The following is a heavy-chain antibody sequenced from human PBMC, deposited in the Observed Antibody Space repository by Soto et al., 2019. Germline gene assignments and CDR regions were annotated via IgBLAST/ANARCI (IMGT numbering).Heavy chain of an antibody. Sequence: GGSLRLSCAASGFTFSSYGMHWVRQAPGKGLEWVAVISYDGSNKYYADSVKGRFTISRDNSKNTLYLQMNSLRAEDTAVYYCAKDQERRQRLPRYYFDYWGQGTLVTGSS. V-gene: IGHV3-30*18. J-gene: IGHJ4*02. CDR2: ISYDGSNK. CDR3: AKDQERRQRLPRYYFDY. CDR1: GFTFSSYG. D-gene: IGHD6-19*01.